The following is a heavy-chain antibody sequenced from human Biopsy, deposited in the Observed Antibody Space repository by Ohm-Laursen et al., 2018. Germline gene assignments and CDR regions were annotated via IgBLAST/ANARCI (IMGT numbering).Heavy chain of an antibody. J-gene: IGHJ1*01. D-gene: IGHD3-9*01. CDR1: GGTFSNYG. CDR3: ATKLTGYFHH. Sequence: SVKVSCKAPGGTFSNYGVNWVRQAPGQGLEWLGGNIPILGTGNYAQKFQDRVTVAADASTSTATMELRSLRSDDTAVYYCATKLTGYFHHWGQGTLVIASS. CDR2: NIPILGTG. V-gene: IGHV1-69*13.